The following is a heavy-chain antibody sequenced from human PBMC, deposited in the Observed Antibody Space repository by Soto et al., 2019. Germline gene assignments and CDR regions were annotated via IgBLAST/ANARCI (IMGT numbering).Heavy chain of an antibody. CDR3: ASVGEDDSSGYCPSCGTFDY. Sequence: QLQLQESGPGLVKPSETLSLTCTVSGGSISSSSYYWGWIRQPPGKGLEWIGSIYYSGSTYYNPSLKSRVTISVDTSKNQFSLKLSSVTAADTAVYYCASVGEDDSSGYCPSCGTFDYWGQGTLVTVSS. V-gene: IGHV4-39*01. J-gene: IGHJ4*02. CDR1: GGSISSSSYY. CDR2: IYYSGST. D-gene: IGHD3-22*01.